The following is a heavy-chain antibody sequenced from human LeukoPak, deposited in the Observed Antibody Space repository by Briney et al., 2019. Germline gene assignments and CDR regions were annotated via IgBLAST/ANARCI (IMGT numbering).Heavy chain of an antibody. CDR2: ISYDGSNK. CDR1: GFTFSSYG. J-gene: IGHJ6*02. V-gene: IGHV3-30*03. Sequence: TGGSLRLSCAASGFTFSSYGMHWVRQAPGKGLEWVAAISYDGSNKYYADSVKGRFTISRDNSKNTLYLQMNSLRAEDTAVYYCATHVLRFLEWLTPQEDYYGMDVWGQGTTVTVSS. CDR3: ATHVLRFLEWLTPQEDYYGMDV. D-gene: IGHD3-3*01.